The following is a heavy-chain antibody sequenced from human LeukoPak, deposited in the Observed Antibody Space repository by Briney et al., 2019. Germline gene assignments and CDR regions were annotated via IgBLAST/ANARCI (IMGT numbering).Heavy chain of an antibody. J-gene: IGHJ4*02. D-gene: IGHD1-26*01. CDR3: AKRYSRSGGPYHFDY. V-gene: IGHV3-30*18. CDR2: ISSDGNNK. Sequence: PGGSLRLSCVASGFTFSSYGMHWVRQAPGRGLEWLSVISSDGNNKYYADSVKGRFTISRENSKNTLYLQMNSLRAQDTAMYYCAKRYSRSGGPYHFDYWGQGTLVTVSS. CDR1: GFTFSSYG.